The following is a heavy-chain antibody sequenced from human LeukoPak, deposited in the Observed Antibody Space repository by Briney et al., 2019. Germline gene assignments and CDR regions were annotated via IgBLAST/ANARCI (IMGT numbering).Heavy chain of an antibody. Sequence: ASVKVSCKASGYTFTSYGISWVRQAPGQGLEWMGWISAYNGNTNYAQKLQGRVTMTTDTSTSTAYIELRSLRSDDAAVYYCARDDPEYYYDSSGYSFDYWGQGTLVTVSS. CDR1: GYTFTSYG. D-gene: IGHD3-22*01. CDR3: ARDDPEYYYDSSGYSFDY. J-gene: IGHJ4*02. V-gene: IGHV1-18*01. CDR2: ISAYNGNT.